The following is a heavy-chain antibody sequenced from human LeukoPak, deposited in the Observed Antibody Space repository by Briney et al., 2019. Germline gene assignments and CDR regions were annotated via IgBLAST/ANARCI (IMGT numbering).Heavy chain of an antibody. D-gene: IGHD6-13*01. CDR2: IYPGDSDT. CDR3: ARTGYTSRWAIDY. J-gene: IGHJ4*02. Sequence: GVSLKISCKGSGYSFTNYWIGWVRQMPGKGLEWMGIIYPGDSDTRYRPSFQGQVTISADKSISTAYLQWSGLKASDTAMYYCARTGYTSRWAIDYWGQGTLVTVSS. CDR1: GYSFTNYW. V-gene: IGHV5-51*01.